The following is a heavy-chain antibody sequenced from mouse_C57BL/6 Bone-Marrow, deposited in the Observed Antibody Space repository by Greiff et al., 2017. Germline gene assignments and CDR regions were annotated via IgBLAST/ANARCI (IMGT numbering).Heavy chain of an antibody. V-gene: IGHV1-69*01. Sequence: QVQLQQPGAELVMPGASVKLSCKASGYTFTSYWMHWVKQRPGQGLEWIGEIDPSDSYTNYNQQFKGKSTLTVDKSSSTAYMQLSSLTSEDSAVYYCARRGDAMDYWGQGTSVTVSS. CDR2: IDPSDSYT. J-gene: IGHJ4*01. CDR3: ARRGDAMDY. CDR1: GYTFTSYW.